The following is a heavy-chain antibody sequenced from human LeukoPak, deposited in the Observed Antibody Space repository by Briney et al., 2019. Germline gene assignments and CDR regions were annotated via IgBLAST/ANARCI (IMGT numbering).Heavy chain of an antibody. V-gene: IGHV3-43*01. D-gene: IGHD3-9*01. CDR2: INWDGKII. J-gene: IGHJ4*02. CDR1: GFTFDAYT. CDR3: ARDRAGYRGFDY. Sequence: PGGSLRLSCAASGFTFDAYTMHWARQAPGKGLEWVSLINWDGKIIYCADSVKGRFTISRDSSKNSLFLQMNSLRTEDTAFYYCARDRAGYRGFDYWGQGTLVTVSS.